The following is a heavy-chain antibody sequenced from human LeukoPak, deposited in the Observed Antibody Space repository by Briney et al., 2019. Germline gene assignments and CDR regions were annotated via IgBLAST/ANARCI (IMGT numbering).Heavy chain of an antibody. CDR2: IWYDGSNK. Sequence: GRSLRLSCAASGFAFSGYAMHWVRQSPGKGLEWVAVIWYDGSNKYHADSVKCRFTISRDNSKNTLYLRMNSLRAEDTAVYYCARDLTVHYFDSWGQGTLVTVSS. V-gene: IGHV3-33*01. J-gene: IGHJ4*02. CDR3: ARDLTVHYFDS. D-gene: IGHD1-1*01. CDR1: GFAFSGYA.